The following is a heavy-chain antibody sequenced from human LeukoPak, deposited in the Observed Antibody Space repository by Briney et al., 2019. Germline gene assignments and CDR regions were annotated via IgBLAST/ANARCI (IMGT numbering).Heavy chain of an antibody. CDR2: IYYSGST. Sequence: SETLSLTCTVSGGSISGDYWSWIRQPPGKGLEWIGYIYYSGSTNYNPSLKSRVTISVDTSKNQFSLKLSSVTAADTAVYYCARVDTSNDAFDIWGQGTMVTVSS. D-gene: IGHD5-18*01. CDR3: ARVDTSNDAFDI. J-gene: IGHJ3*02. V-gene: IGHV4-59*08. CDR1: GGSISGDY.